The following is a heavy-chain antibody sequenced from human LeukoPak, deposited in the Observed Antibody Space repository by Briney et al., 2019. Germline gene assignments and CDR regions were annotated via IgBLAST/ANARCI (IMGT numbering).Heavy chain of an antibody. J-gene: IGHJ4*02. CDR2: INHSGST. CDR3: ARGVYIAAAQYGY. CDR1: GGSFSGYY. Sequence: PSETLSLTCAVYGGSFSGYYWSWIRQPPGKGLEWIGEINHSGSTNYNPSLKSRVTISVDTSKNQFSLKLSSVTVADTAVYYCARGVYIAAAQYGYWGQGTLVSVSS. V-gene: IGHV4-34*01. D-gene: IGHD6-13*01.